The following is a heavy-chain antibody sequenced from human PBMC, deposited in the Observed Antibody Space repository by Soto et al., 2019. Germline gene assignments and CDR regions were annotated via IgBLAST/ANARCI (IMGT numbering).Heavy chain of an antibody. CDR1: GASIDRSNYY. D-gene: IGHD3-22*01. Sequence: SETLSLTCTVSGASIDRSNYYWDWIRQPPGKGLEWIGTTYYNGNAYYNPSLKSRVTMSVDTSKNQFSLKLISVTAADTAVYFCARHFVAVVIKGWGYWGQGTLVTVS. V-gene: IGHV4-39*01. CDR2: TYYNGNA. CDR3: ARHFVAVVIKGWGY. J-gene: IGHJ4*02.